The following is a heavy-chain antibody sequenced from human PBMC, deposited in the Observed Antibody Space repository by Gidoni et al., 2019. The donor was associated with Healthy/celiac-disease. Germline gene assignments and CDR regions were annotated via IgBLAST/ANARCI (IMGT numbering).Heavy chain of an antibody. Sequence: QLQLQESGPGLVKPSETLSLTCTVSGGSISSSSYYWGWIRQPPGKGLEWIGSIYYSGSTYYNPSLKSRVTISVDTSKNQFSLKLSSVTAADTAVYYCARHREDIVVVLSRGDAFDIWGQGTMVTVSS. D-gene: IGHD2-2*01. J-gene: IGHJ3*02. CDR3: ARHREDIVVVLSRGDAFDI. V-gene: IGHV4-39*01. CDR1: GGSISSSSYY. CDR2: IYYSGST.